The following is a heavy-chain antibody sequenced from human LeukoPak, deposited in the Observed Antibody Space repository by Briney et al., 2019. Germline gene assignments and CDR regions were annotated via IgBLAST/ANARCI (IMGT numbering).Heavy chain of an antibody. V-gene: IGHV4-59*01. J-gene: IGHJ6*03. CDR1: GGSISDYY. CDR3: ARGDFCSKSNCYLRPMDV. D-gene: IGHD3-3*01. Sequence: SETLSLTCTLSGGSISDYYWNWIRQPPGKGLEWIGYIYYSGSTTYNPSLKSRVTMSVDTAKNQFSLKLRSVTAADTAVYFCARGDFCSKSNCYLRPMDVWAKGTTVTVSS. CDR2: IYYSGST.